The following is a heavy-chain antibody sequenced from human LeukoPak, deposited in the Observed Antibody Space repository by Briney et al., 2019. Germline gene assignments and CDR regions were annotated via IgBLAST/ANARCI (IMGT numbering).Heavy chain of an antibody. Sequence: PGGSLRLSCAASGFTFSSYWMSWVRQAPGKGLEWVANIKQDGSEKYYVDSVKGRFTISRDNVKNSLYLQMSSLRAEDTAVYYCAKSGYDYGDTYPPDYWGQGTLVTVSS. CDR3: AKSGYDYGDTYPPDY. J-gene: IGHJ4*02. CDR2: IKQDGSEK. V-gene: IGHV3-7*03. D-gene: IGHD4-17*01. CDR1: GFTFSSYW.